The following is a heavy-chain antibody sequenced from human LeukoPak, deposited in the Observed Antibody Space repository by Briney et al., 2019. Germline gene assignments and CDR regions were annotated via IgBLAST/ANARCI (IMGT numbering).Heavy chain of an antibody. CDR1: GGSISSYY. CDR3: ARGSAYYDFWSRYSSEDYYYYYMDV. Sequence: SETLSLTCTVSGGSISSYYWSWIRHPPGKGLERIGYIYYSGSTNYNPSLKSRVTISVDTSKNQFSLKLSSVTAADTAVYYCARGSAYYDFWSRYSSEDYYYYYMDVWGKGTTVTVSS. D-gene: IGHD3-3*01. J-gene: IGHJ6*03. CDR2: IYYSGST. V-gene: IGHV4-59*01.